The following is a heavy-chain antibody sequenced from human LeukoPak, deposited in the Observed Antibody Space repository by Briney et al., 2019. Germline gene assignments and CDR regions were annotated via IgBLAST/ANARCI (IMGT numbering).Heavy chain of an antibody. CDR1: GFTFSSYS. J-gene: IGHJ4*02. CDR2: ITGSISTT. D-gene: IGHD6-13*01. Sequence: GGSLRLSCAASGFTFSSYSMNWVRQAPGKGLEWVSYITGSISTTYYADSVKGRFTISRDNSKNTLYLQMNSLRAEDTAVYYCARGGPAAGRFDYWGQGTLVTVSS. CDR3: ARGGPAAGRFDY. V-gene: IGHV3-48*01.